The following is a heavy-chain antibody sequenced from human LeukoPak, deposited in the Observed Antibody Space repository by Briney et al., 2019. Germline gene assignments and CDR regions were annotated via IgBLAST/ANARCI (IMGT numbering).Heavy chain of an antibody. CDR3: ARDKDDYTSGYFDY. D-gene: IGHD4/OR15-4a*01. J-gene: IGHJ4*02. CDR1: GGTFSSYA. CDR2: IIPIFGTA. V-gene: IGHV1-69*05. Sequence: SVKVSCKASGGTFSSYAISWVRQAPEQGLEWMGGIIPIFGTANYAQKFQGRVTITTDESTSTAYMELSSLRSEDTAVYYCARDKDDYTSGYFDYWGQGTLVTVSS.